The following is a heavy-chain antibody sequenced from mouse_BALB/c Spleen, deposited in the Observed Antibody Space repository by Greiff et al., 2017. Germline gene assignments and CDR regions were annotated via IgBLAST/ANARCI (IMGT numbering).Heavy chain of an antibody. CDR2: ISYSGST. Sequence: VKLQEPGPGLAKPSQSLSLTCTVTGYSITSDYAWNWIRQFPGNKLEWMGYISYSGSTSYNPTLKSRISITRDTSKNQFFLQLNSVTTEDTATYYCARGVAYWGQGTLVTVSA. CDR3: ARGVAY. J-gene: IGHJ3*01. CDR1: GYSITSDYA. V-gene: IGHV3-2*02.